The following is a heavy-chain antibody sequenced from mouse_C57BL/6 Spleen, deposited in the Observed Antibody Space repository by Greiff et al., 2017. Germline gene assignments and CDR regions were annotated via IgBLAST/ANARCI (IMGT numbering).Heavy chain of an antibody. D-gene: IGHD2-4*01. J-gene: IGHJ3*01. CDR1: GYTFTSYW. Sequence: QVHVKQPGAELVRPGSSVKLSCKASGYTFTSYWMHWVKQRPIQGLEWIGNIDPSDSETHYNQKFKDKATLTVDKSSSTAYMQLSSLTSEDSAVYYCAREDDYDEGVAYWGQGTLVTVSA. CDR3: AREDDYDEGVAY. CDR2: IDPSDSET. V-gene: IGHV1-52*01.